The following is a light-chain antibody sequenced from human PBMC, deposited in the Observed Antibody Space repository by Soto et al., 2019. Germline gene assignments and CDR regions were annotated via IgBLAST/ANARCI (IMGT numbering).Light chain of an antibody. CDR2: KAS. CDR3: QQYNSYLLT. CDR1: QSISSL. J-gene: IGKJ4*01. V-gene: IGKV1-5*03. Sequence: DIQMTQSPSTLSASVGDRVTITCRASQSISSLLAWYQQTPGKAPKLLIYKASSLESGVASRFSGSGSGTEFTLTISSLQPDDFATYYCQQYNSYLLTFGGGTKVVIK.